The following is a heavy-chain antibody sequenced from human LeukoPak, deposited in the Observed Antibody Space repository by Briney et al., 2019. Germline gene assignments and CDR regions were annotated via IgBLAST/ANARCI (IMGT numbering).Heavy chain of an antibody. D-gene: IGHD3-22*01. J-gene: IGHJ3*01. CDR3: ARSTEMFYYPLGI. CDR1: GDSITSGDNY. Sequence: SETLSLTCTVSGDSITSGDNYWTWIRQSPGKGPEWLGYIYHNGVTYYNPSLGSRMTMSVDTSKNQFSLRLRGLSAADTAVYYCARSTEMFYYPLGIWGQGTVVIVSS. V-gene: IGHV4-30-4*08. CDR2: IYHNGVT.